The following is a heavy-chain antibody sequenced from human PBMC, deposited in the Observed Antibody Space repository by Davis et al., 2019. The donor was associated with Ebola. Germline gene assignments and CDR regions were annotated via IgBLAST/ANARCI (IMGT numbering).Heavy chain of an antibody. CDR3: ARVREEGVDP. D-gene: IGHD3-10*01. J-gene: IGHJ5*02. Sequence: PGGSLRLSCAASGFTVSSHYMSWVRQAPGKGLEWVSVIYCAGSTYYADSVKGRFTISRDNSKNTLYLQMNSLRAEDTAVYYCARVREEGVDPWGQGTLVTVSS. V-gene: IGHV3-53*01. CDR1: GFTVSSHY. CDR2: IYCAGST.